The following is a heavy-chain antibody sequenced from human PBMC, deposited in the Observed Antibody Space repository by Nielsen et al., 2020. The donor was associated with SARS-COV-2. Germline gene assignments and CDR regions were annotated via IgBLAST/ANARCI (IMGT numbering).Heavy chain of an antibody. CDR3: AKDLVGATRVTTIRDDY. J-gene: IGHJ4*02. Sequence: GESLKISCAASGFTFSSYAMSWVRQAPGKGLEWVSAISGSGGSTYYADSVKGRFTISRDNSKNTLYLQMNSLRAEDTAVYYCAKDLVGATRVTTIRDDYWGQGTLVTVSS. CDR1: GFTFSSYA. D-gene: IGHD1-26*01. V-gene: IGHV3-23*01. CDR2: ISGSGGST.